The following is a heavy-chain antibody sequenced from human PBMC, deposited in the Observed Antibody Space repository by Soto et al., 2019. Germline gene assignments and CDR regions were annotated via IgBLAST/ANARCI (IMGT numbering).Heavy chain of an antibody. CDR1: GYTFTSYG. CDR2: INPSGGST. J-gene: IGHJ3*02. CDR3: ARVFAVKDAFDI. D-gene: IGHD3-3*01. V-gene: IGHV1-46*03. Sequence: GASVKVSCKASGYTFTSYGISWVRQAPGQGLEWMGIINPSGGSTSYAQKFQGRVTMTRDTSTSTVYMGLSSLRSEDTAVYYCARVFAVKDAFDIWGQGTMVTVSS.